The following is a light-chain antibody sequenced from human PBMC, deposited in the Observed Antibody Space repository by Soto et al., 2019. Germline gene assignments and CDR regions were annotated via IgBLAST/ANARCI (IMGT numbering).Light chain of an antibody. J-gene: IGKJ4*01. V-gene: IGKV1D-12*01. Sequence: DIQMTQSPSSVSASVGDRVTITCRARQGVSTWLAWYQQKPGKAPNLLIYTASSLQSGVPSRFSGSGSGTDFTRTISSLQPEDFAPYYCQQTTTFPLTFGGGTKVEI. CDR2: TAS. CDR3: QQTTTFPLT. CDR1: QGVSTW.